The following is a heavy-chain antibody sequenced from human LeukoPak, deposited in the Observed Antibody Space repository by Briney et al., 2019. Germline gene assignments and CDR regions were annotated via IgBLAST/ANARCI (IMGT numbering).Heavy chain of an antibody. V-gene: IGHV3-53*01. Sequence: GGSLRLSCAASGFTVSSNYMSWVRQAPGKGLEWVSVIYSGGSTDYADSVKGRFTISRDNSKNTLYLQMNSLRAEDTAVYFCAREAGSGWFIFDYWGQGTLVTVSS. CDR2: IYSGGST. CDR3: AREAGSGWFIFDY. CDR1: GFTVSSNY. J-gene: IGHJ4*02. D-gene: IGHD6-13*01.